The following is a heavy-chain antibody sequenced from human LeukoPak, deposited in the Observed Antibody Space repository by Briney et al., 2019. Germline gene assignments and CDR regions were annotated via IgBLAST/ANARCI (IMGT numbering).Heavy chain of an antibody. CDR2: INPRGGST. CDR1: GSTFTSYY. V-gene: IGHV1-46*01. D-gene: IGHD2-8*01. Sequence: ASVKVSCKASGSTFTSYYMHWVRKAPGQGLEWMGIINPRGGSTRYAQKYQGRITMARDTSTSTVYMELSSLRSEDTAVYYCAREVNPIVNWFDPWGQGTLVTVSS. CDR3: AREVNPIVNWFDP. J-gene: IGHJ5*02.